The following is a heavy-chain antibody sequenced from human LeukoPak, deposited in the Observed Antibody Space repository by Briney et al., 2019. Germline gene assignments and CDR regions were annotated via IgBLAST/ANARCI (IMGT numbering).Heavy chain of an antibody. CDR1: GFTFSSYG. Sequence: PGRSLRLSCAASGFTFSSYGMHWVRQAPGKGLEWVAVISYDGSNKYYADSVKGRFTISRDNSKNTLYLQMNSLRAEDTAVYYCAKNYYDSSGYYYFDYWGQGTLVTASS. J-gene: IGHJ4*02. CDR3: AKNYYDSSGYYYFDY. D-gene: IGHD3-22*01. V-gene: IGHV3-30*18. CDR2: ISYDGSNK.